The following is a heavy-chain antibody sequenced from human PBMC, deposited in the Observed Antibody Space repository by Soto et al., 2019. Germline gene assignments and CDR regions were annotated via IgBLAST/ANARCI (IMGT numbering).Heavy chain of an antibody. V-gene: IGHV3-30-3*01. CDR1: GFTFSSYA. D-gene: IGHD6-19*01. CDR3: ARLYGSKNWFAP. Sequence: QVQLVESGGGVVQPGRSLRLSCAASGFTFSSYAMHWVRQAPGKGLEWVAVISYDGSNKYYADSVKGRFTISRDNSKNTLYLQMNSMRAEDTAVYYCARLYGSKNWFAPWGQGTLVTVSS. CDR2: ISYDGSNK. J-gene: IGHJ5*02.